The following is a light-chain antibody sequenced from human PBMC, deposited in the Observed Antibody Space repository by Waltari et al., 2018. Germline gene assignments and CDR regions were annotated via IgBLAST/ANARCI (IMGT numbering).Light chain of an antibody. CDR1: SSDVGAYDY. V-gene: IGLV2-11*01. CDR3: CSYANAKWV. J-gene: IGLJ3*02. Sequence: QSVLTQPRSVSGSPGQSVAISCTGTSSDVGAYDYVPWYQQYPGKAPKVMIYGVYKRPSGVPVRFSGSKSCNTASLTISGLQAEDEADYYCCSYANAKWVFGGGTRLTVL. CDR2: GVY.